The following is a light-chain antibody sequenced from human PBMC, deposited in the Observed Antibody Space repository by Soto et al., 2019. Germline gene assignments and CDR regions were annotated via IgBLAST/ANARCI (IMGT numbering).Light chain of an antibody. CDR3: QHYRSSWT. J-gene: IGKJ1*01. CDR1: QSVSSSF. V-gene: IGKV3-20*01. Sequence: EIVLTQSPGTLSLSPGERATLSCRASQSVSSSFLAWYQQKPGQPPRLLIYGTSSRATGIQERFSGSGSGTDFTLTISRLEPEDFAVYYCQHYRSSWTFGRGTKVEVK. CDR2: GTS.